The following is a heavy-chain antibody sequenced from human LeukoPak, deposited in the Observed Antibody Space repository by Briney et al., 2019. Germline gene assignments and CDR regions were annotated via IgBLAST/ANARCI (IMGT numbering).Heavy chain of an antibody. CDR3: ARFKVGLTGYYKNYYYGMDV. Sequence: ASVKVSCKVSGYTLTELSMHWVRQAPGKGLEWMGGFDPEDGETIYAQKFQGRVTMTEDTSTDTAYMELSSLRSEDTAVYYCARFKVGLTGYYKNYYYGMDVWGQGTTVTVSS. CDR2: FDPEDGET. J-gene: IGHJ6*02. D-gene: IGHD3-9*01. V-gene: IGHV1-24*01. CDR1: GYTLTELS.